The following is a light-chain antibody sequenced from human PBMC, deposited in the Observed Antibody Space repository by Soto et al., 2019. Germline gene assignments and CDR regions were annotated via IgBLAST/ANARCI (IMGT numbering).Light chain of an antibody. J-gene: IGLJ3*02. V-gene: IGLV2-14*01. CDR2: EVI. CDR1: SSDVGGYNY. Sequence: QSALTQPASVSGSPGQSITISCTGTSSDVGGYNYVSWYQQHPPKAPKLMIYEVINRPSGVSNRFSGSKSGNTASLTIPGLQAEDEADYYCSSYTSSDTLVFGGGTKVTVL. CDR3: SSYTSSDTLV.